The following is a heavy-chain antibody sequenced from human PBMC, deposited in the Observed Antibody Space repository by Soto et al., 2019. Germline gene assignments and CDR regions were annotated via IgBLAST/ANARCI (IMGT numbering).Heavy chain of an antibody. D-gene: IGHD6-6*01. CDR3: ARERPDGARLDP. Sequence: QVQLQESGPGLVKPSQTLSLTCTVSGGSISSGDYYWSWIRQPPGKGLEWIGYIYHSGNTYYNPSLKSRVTILVDTSKNQFSLKLSSVTAADTVVYYCARERPDGARLDPWGQGTLVTVSS. J-gene: IGHJ5*02. CDR2: IYHSGNT. CDR1: GGSISSGDYY. V-gene: IGHV4-30-4*01.